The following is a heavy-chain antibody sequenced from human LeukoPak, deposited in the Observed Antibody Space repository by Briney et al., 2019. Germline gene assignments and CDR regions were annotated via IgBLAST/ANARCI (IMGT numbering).Heavy chain of an antibody. V-gene: IGHV3-23*01. CDR2: ISGSGGRS. CDR3: AKGFGSSGWSHYFDY. Sequence: GGSLRLSCAASGVTFSSDAMSWVRQAPGKGLEWVSAISGSGGRSYYADSVKGRFIISRDNSKNTLYLQMNSLRAEDTAVYYCAKGFGSSGWSHYFDYWGQGTLVTVSS. J-gene: IGHJ4*02. CDR1: GVTFSSDA. D-gene: IGHD6-19*01.